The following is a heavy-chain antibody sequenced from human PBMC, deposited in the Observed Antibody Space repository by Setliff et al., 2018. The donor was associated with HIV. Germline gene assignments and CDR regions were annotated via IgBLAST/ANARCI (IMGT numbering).Heavy chain of an antibody. CDR3: ARHKSPGGYEPFDS. J-gene: IGHJ4*02. CDR2: IYHSGSS. V-gene: IGHV4-38-2*02. Sequence: PSETLSLTCNVSSDSVKSIYYWGWVRQPPGRALEWIGSIYHSGSSYYNPSFRSRVLISIDTSKNLFSLQMTSVAASDTATYYCARHKSPGGYEPFDSWGLGSLVTVSS. CDR1: SDSVKSIYY. D-gene: IGHD5-12*01.